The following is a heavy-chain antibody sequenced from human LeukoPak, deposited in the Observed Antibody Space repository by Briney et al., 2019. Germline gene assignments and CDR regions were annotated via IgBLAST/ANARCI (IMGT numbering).Heavy chain of an antibody. Sequence: PSETLSLTCTVSGGSISSYYWSWIRQPPGKGLEWIGYIYYSGSTNYNPSLKSRVTISVDTSKDQFSLKLSSVTAADTAVYYCARDPLARIEVFDYWGQGTRVTVSS. V-gene: IGHV4-59*12. D-gene: IGHD5-24*01. CDR3: ARDPLARIEVFDY. J-gene: IGHJ4*02. CDR2: IYYSGST. CDR1: GGSISSYY.